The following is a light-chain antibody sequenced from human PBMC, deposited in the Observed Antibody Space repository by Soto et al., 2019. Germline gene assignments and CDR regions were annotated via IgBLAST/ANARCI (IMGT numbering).Light chain of an antibody. V-gene: IGKV2-28*01. CDR3: MQALQSLT. J-gene: IGKJ5*01. Sequence: EIVMTRSPLTLPVTPGEPASISCSSSQSLLYNNTYNYLDWYVQKPGQSPQLLIYFGSNRAPGVPDRFSGSGSGTDFTLKINRVEAEDVGTYYCMQALQSLTFGQGTRLEIK. CDR2: FGS. CDR1: QSLLYNNTYNY.